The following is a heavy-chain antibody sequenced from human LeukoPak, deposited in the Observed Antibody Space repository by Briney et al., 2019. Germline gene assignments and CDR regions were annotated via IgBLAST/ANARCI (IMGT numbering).Heavy chain of an antibody. CDR1: GFTFSSYA. CDR2: ISGSGGST. Sequence: GGSLRLSCAASGFTFSSYAMSWVRQAPGKGLEWVSAISGSGGSTYYADSVRGRFTISRDNSKNTLYLQMNSLRAEDTAVYYCAKDGAQIAARPDAFDIWSQGTMVTVSS. D-gene: IGHD6-6*01. V-gene: IGHV3-23*01. J-gene: IGHJ3*02. CDR3: AKDGAQIAARPDAFDI.